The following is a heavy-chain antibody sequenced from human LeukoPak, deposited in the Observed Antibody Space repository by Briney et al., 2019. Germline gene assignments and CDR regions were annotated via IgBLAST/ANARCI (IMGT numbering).Heavy chain of an antibody. CDR2: IRQDGNVK. D-gene: IGHD3-22*01. CDR3: ARWSHDSSGYYWISS. CDR1: GFTFDSHL. Sequence: PGESLRLSCATSGFTFDSHLMTWVRQAPGKGLQWVASIRQDGNVKYYVDSVQGRFTISRDNAMNSLYLQMNSLRAEDTAVYYCARWSHDSSGYYWISSWGQGTLVTVSS. J-gene: IGHJ5*02. V-gene: IGHV3-7*01.